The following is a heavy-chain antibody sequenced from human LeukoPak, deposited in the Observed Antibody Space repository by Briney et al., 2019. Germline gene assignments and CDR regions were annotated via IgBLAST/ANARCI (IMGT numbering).Heavy chain of an antibody. CDR2: ISGSGDNT. D-gene: IGHD3-22*01. J-gene: IGHJ4*02. Sequence: GGSLRLSCAASGFTFSSYAMSWDRQAPGKGLEWVSGISGSGDNTDYADSVKGRFTISRDNSKNTLYVQVNSLGTEDTAAYYCAKGSYYDSSGSFYFDYWGQGTLVTVSS. V-gene: IGHV3-23*01. CDR1: GFTFSSYA. CDR3: AKGSYYDSSGSFYFDY.